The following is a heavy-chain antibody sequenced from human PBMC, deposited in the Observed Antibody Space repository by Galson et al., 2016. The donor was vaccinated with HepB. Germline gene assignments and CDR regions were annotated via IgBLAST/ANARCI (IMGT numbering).Heavy chain of an antibody. CDR3: TREANDAFDI. CDR1: GFTLSKYH. Sequence: SLRLSCAASGFTLSKYHMHWVRQAPGKGLEWVALSFHDEDYTYYPDSVKGRFTISRDNNKGTVYLHMNSLRDEDTAVYYCTREANDAFDIWGQGTMVTVSS. J-gene: IGHJ3*02. V-gene: IGHV3-30-3*01. CDR2: SFHDEDYT.